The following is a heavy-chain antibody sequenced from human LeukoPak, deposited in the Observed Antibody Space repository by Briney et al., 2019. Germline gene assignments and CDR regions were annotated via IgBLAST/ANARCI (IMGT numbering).Heavy chain of an antibody. J-gene: IGHJ6*03. D-gene: IGHD5-18*01. Sequence: GGSLRLSCAASGFTVSSNEMSWVRQAPGKGLEWVSSISGGSTYYADSRKGRFTISRDNSKNTLHLQMNSLRAEDTAVYYCARYSYYYYMDVWGKGTTVTVSS. CDR1: GFTVSSNE. CDR3: ARYSYYYYMDV. V-gene: IGHV3-38-3*01. CDR2: ISGGST.